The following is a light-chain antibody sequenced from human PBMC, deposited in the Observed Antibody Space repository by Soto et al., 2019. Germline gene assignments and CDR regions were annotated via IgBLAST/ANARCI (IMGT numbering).Light chain of an antibody. CDR2: GAS. J-gene: IGKJ1*01. V-gene: IGKV3-20*01. CDR1: QSVGSNY. CDR3: QQYGSSIQT. Sequence: EIVLTQFPVTLSLSPGERATLSCRASQSVGSNYLAWYQQRPGQPPNLLIFGASHRAPDIPDRFSGSGSGTDFTLTISRLEPEDFAVYYCQQYGSSIQTFGQGTKVDIK.